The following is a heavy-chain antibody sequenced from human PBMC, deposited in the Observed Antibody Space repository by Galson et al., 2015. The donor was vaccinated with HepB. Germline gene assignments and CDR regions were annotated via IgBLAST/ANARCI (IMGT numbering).Heavy chain of an antibody. CDR2: ISSSGSTI. J-gene: IGHJ6*03. D-gene: IGHD4-17*01. V-gene: IGHV3-11*01. CDR1: GFTFSDYY. CDR3: ARDRGTVTIYYYYYYMDV. Sequence: SLRLSCAASGFTFSDYYMSWIRQAPGKGLEWVSYISSSGSTIYYADSVKGRFTISRDNAKNSLYLQMNSLRAEDTAVYYCARDRGTVTIYYYYYYMDVWGKGTTVTVSS.